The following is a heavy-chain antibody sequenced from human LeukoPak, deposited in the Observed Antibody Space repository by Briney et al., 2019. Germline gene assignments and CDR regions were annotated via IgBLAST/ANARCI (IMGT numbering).Heavy chain of an antibody. D-gene: IGHD3-16*01. CDR3: ARGTYDYVWGSLNFDL. J-gene: IGHJ2*01. Sequence: PSETLSLTCAVYGGSFSGYYWSWLRQPPGKGLEWIGEINHSGSTNYNPSLKSRVTISVDTSKNQFSLKLSSVTAADTAVYYCARGTYDYVWGSLNFDLWGRGTLVTVSS. V-gene: IGHV4-34*01. CDR1: GGSFSGYY. CDR2: INHSGST.